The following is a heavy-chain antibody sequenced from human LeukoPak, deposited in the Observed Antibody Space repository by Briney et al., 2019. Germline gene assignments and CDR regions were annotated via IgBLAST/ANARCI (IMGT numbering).Heavy chain of an antibody. D-gene: IGHD5-24*01. Sequence: ASVKVSCKASGGTFSSYAISWVRQAPGQGLEWMGGIIPIFGTANYAQKFQGRVTITTDESTSTAYMELSSLRSEDTAVYYCARSDGRDGYNYYYFDYWGQGTLVTVSS. J-gene: IGHJ4*02. V-gene: IGHV1-69*05. CDR1: GGTFSSYA. CDR2: IIPIFGTA. CDR3: ARSDGRDGYNYYYFDY.